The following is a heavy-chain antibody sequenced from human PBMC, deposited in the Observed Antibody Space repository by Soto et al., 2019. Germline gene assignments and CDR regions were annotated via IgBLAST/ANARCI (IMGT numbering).Heavy chain of an antibody. CDR3: ARVSPAQYYDSSGYYSPLDY. V-gene: IGHV1-69*01. CDR1: GDTFSSYA. CDR2: IIPMFGTA. D-gene: IGHD3-22*01. Sequence: QVQLVQSGAEVKKPGSSVKVSCKASGDTFSSYAINWVRQAPGQGLEWMGGIIPMFGTANYAQKFKGRVTITACESTSTVYMELSSLRCEDTSVYYCARVSPAQYYDSSGYYSPLDYWGQGTLVTVSS. J-gene: IGHJ4*02.